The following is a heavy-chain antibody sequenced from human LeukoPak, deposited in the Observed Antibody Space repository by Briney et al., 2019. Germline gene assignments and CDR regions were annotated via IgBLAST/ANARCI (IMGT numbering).Heavy chain of an antibody. CDR3: ARAVLAHGVVATKDY. J-gene: IGHJ4*02. D-gene: IGHD5-12*01. CDR2: INPNSGGT. Sequence: ASVKVSCKASGYTFTGYYMHWVRQAPGQGLEWMGRINPNSGGTNYAQKFQGRVTMTRDTSINTAYMELSRLRSDDTAVYYCARAVLAHGVVATKDYWGQGTLVTVSS. V-gene: IGHV1-2*06. CDR1: GYTFTGYY.